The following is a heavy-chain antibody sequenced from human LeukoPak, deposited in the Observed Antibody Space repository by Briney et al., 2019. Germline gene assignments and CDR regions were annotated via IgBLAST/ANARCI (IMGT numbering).Heavy chain of an antibody. CDR3: AREIRALGDCSSTTCYTPGGWFDP. V-gene: IGHV4-39*07. J-gene: IGHJ5*02. Sequence: SETLSLACTVSGGSVSSSSYYWGWVRQPPGKGLEWIGSIYYSGSTYYNPSLKRRLTISVDTTKNQFSLKLSSVTAAATAVYYCAREIRALGDCSSTTCYTPGGWFDPWGQGTLVTVSS. D-gene: IGHD2-2*02. CDR2: IYYSGST. CDR1: GGSVSSSSYY.